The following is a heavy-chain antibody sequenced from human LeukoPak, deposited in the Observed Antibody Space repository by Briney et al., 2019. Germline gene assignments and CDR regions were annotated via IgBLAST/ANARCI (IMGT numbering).Heavy chain of an antibody. V-gene: IGHV4-59*01. CDR3: SRVYTSSSYWYFDL. CDR2: ISYSGTT. CDR1: GGSINGWY. J-gene: IGHJ2*01. D-gene: IGHD6-13*01. Sequence: SETLSLTCSVSGGSINGWYWGWIRQPPGKGLEWIAYISYSGTTNYNPSLTSRVTISVDTSKNQFSLKLSSVTAADTAIYYCSRVYTSSSYWYFDLWAVAPWSLSPQ.